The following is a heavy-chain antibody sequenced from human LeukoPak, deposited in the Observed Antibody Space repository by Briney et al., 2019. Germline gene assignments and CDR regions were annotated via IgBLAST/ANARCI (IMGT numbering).Heavy chain of an antibody. CDR1: GFTSSSYE. CDR3: ARDHSSGWSYYFDY. D-gene: IGHD6-19*01. CDR2: ISSSGSTI. V-gene: IGHV3-48*03. J-gene: IGHJ4*02. Sequence: GGSLRLSCAVSGFTSSSYEMNWVRQAPGKGLEWVSYISSSGSTIYYADSVKGRFTISRDNAKNSLYLQMNSLRAEDTAVYYCARDHSSGWSYYFDYWGQGTLVTVSS.